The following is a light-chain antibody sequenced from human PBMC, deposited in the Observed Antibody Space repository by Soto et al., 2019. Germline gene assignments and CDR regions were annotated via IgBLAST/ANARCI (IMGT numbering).Light chain of an antibody. CDR2: GAS. CDR1: QSVSSN. V-gene: IGKV3-15*01. Sequence: EIVMTQSPATLSVYPGERATLSCRASQSVSSNLAWYQQKPGQAPRLLSYGASTRATGIPDRFSGSGSGTEFPLTISSPQSEDFAVYYCQQYNNWPPSFGQGTKLEIK. J-gene: IGKJ2*01. CDR3: QQYNNWPPS.